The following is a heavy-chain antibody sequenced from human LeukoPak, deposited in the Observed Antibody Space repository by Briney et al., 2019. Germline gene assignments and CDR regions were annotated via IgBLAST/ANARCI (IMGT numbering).Heavy chain of an antibody. J-gene: IGHJ4*02. D-gene: IGHD4-11*01. V-gene: IGHV3-21*01. CDR3: ARSSNYYFDY. Sequence: DSVKGRFTISRDNAKNSLYLQMNSLRAEDTAVYYCARSSNYYFDYWGQGTLVTVSS.